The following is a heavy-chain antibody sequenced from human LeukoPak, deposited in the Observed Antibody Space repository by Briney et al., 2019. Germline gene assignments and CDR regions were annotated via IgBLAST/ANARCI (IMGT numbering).Heavy chain of an antibody. CDR1: VGSVTSGGYY. Sequence: PSQTLSLTCTVSVGSVTSGGYYWSWIRQHAGKGLEWIGYIYHSGSTYYNPSLKSRVTISVDRSKNQFSLKLSSVTAADTAVYYCARGYCSSTSCSAGYYYGMDVWGQGTTVTVSS. CDR2: IYHSGST. D-gene: IGHD2-2*01. V-gene: IGHV4-30-2*01. CDR3: ARGYCSSTSCSAGYYYGMDV. J-gene: IGHJ6*02.